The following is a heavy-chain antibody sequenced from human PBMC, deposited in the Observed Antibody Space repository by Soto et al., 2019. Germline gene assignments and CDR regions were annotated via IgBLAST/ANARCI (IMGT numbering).Heavy chain of an antibody. Sequence: QITLKESGPTLVKPTQTLTLTCTFSGFSLSTSGVGVGWIRQPPGKALEWLALIYWDDDKRYSPSLKSRLTITKDNSKNHEVLTMTNMHPVDTATYYCAHLTYYYDSSGYYARAEYFQHWGQGTLVTVSS. CDR1: GFSLSTSGVG. D-gene: IGHD3-22*01. CDR2: IYWDDDK. CDR3: AHLTYYYDSSGYYARAEYFQH. J-gene: IGHJ1*01. V-gene: IGHV2-5*02.